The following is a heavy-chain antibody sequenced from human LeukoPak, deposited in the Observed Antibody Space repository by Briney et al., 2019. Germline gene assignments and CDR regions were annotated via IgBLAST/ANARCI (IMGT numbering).Heavy chain of an antibody. Sequence: SETLSLTCTVSGGSISSYYWSWIRQPPGKGLEWIGEIIHSGSANYNPSLKSRVTISVDTSKNQFSLNLSSVTAADTAVYYCARGGPSSGYYYFDYWGQGTLVTVSS. CDR2: IIHSGSA. CDR1: GGSISSYY. CDR3: ARGGPSSGYYYFDY. J-gene: IGHJ4*02. V-gene: IGHV4-34*01. D-gene: IGHD3-22*01.